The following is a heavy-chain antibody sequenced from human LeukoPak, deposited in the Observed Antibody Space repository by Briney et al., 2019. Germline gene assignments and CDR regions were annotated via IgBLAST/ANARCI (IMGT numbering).Heavy chain of an antibody. V-gene: IGHV4-4*07. CDR2: VYSSGST. CDR3: ARAGFGSGWHYFDY. Sequence: SETLSLTCTVSGDSISNSYWSWIRQPAEKGLEWIGRVYSSGSTNYNPSLKSRVSMSVDTSKNQYSLRLISVTAADTAVYCCARAGFGSGWHYFDYWGRGILVSVSS. J-gene: IGHJ4*01. D-gene: IGHD6-19*01. CDR1: GDSISNSY.